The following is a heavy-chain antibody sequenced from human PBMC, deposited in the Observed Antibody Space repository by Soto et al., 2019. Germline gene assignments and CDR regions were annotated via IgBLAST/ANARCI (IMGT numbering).Heavy chain of an antibody. CDR2: ISGSGGST. CDR3: AKALRFLEWSRNWFDP. CDR1: GFTFSSYA. Sequence: GGSLRLSCAASGFTFSSYAMSWVRQAPGKGLEWVSAISGSGGSTYYADSVKGRFTISRDNSKNTLYLQMNSLRAEDTAVYYCAKALRFLEWSRNWFDPWGQGTLVTVSS. J-gene: IGHJ5*02. D-gene: IGHD3-3*01. V-gene: IGHV3-23*01.